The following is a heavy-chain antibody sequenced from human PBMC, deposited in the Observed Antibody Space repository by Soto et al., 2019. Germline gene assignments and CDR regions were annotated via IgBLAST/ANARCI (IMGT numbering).Heavy chain of an antibody. CDR3: ARDRECADGSCFYGSDY. CDR2: LYYSGST. Sequence: VQLQESGPGLVKPSETLSLTSSVSGASVSSAGPYYWNWSRQPPGKGLEWLGYLYYSGSTNYNPSFKSRVTISVDRSKNQFSLKLTSVTAADSAVYYCARDRECADGSCFYGSDYWGQGILATVSS. CDR1: GASVSSAGPYY. V-gene: IGHV4-61*08. D-gene: IGHD3-10*01. J-gene: IGHJ4*02.